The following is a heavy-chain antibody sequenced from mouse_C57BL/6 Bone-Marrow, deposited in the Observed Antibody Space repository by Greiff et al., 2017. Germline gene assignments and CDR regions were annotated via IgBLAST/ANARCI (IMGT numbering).Heavy chain of an antibody. Sequence: EVQLVESGEGLVKPGGSLKLSCAASGFTFSSYAMSWVRQTPEKRLEWVAYISSGGDYLYSADTVKGRFTISRDNARNTLYLQMSSLNSEDTAMYYCTREGYSKGNYWGQGTTLTVSS. CDR3: TREGYSKGNY. J-gene: IGHJ2*01. D-gene: IGHD2-5*01. CDR2: ISSGGDYL. CDR1: GFTFSSYA. V-gene: IGHV5-9-1*02.